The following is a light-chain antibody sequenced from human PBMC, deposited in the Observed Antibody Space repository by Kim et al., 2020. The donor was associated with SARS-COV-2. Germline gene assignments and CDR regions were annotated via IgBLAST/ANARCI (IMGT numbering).Light chain of an antibody. Sequence: LSAAGGDRVASASRASQSISSWLAWYQQKPGKAPKLLIYKASSLESGVPSRFSGSGSGTEFTLTISSLQPDDFATYYCQQYNSYYSFGQGTKLEI. V-gene: IGKV1-5*03. CDR3: QQYNSYYS. J-gene: IGKJ2*03. CDR1: QSISSW. CDR2: KAS.